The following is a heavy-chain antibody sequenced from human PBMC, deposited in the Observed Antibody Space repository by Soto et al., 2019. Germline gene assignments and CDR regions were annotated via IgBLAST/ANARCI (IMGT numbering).Heavy chain of an antibody. Sequence: QVQLVESGGGVVQPGRSLRLSCAASGFTFSSYGMHWVRQAPGKGLEWVAVISYDGSNKYYADSVKGRFTISRDNSKNTSYLHMNSLRAEDTAAYYCAKEMGFRVGATGLDFDYWGQGTLVTVSS. V-gene: IGHV3-30*18. J-gene: IGHJ4*02. CDR1: GFTFSSYG. CDR2: ISYDGSNK. D-gene: IGHD1-26*01. CDR3: AKEMGFRVGATGLDFDY.